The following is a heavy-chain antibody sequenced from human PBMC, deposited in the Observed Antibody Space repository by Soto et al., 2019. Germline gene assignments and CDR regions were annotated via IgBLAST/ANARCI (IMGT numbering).Heavy chain of an antibody. Sequence: QITLKESGPTLVKPTQTLTLTCTFSGFSLSSSGVAVGWIRQPPGKALEWLALIYWNDDKYYSPSLRSRLTITKDTSKTLVVLIMTNMDPVDTATYYCARRYDPYYFDYWGQGTLVTVSS. D-gene: IGHD1-1*01. V-gene: IGHV2-5*01. J-gene: IGHJ4*02. CDR3: ARRYDPYYFDY. CDR2: IYWNDDK. CDR1: GFSLSSSGVA.